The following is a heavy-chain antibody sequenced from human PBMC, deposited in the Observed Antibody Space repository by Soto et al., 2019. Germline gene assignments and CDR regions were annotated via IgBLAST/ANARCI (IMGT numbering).Heavy chain of an antibody. CDR2: IIPIFGTA. D-gene: IGHD6-13*01. J-gene: IGHJ6*02. CDR1: GGTFSSYA. V-gene: IGHV1-69*13. Sequence: VASVKVPCKASGGTFSSYAISWVRQAPGQGLEWMGGIIPIFGTANYAQKFQGRVTITADESTSIVFMEMSSLRFEDTAVYYCARSRAAAPPRVGMDVWGQGTTVTVSS. CDR3: ARSRAAAPPRVGMDV.